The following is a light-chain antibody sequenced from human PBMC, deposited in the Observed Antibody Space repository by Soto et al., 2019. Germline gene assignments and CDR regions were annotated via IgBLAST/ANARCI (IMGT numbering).Light chain of an antibody. CDR3: CSYAGGHTLV. Sequence: HSALTQPRSVSGSPGQSVAISCTGTSSDVGGYNFVSWYQQHPGKAPKLMIYDVTKRPSGVPDRFSGSKSGNTASLTISGLQAEDESDYYCCSYAGGHTLVFGGGTKLTVL. CDR2: DVT. CDR1: SSDVGGYNF. V-gene: IGLV2-11*01. J-gene: IGLJ2*01.